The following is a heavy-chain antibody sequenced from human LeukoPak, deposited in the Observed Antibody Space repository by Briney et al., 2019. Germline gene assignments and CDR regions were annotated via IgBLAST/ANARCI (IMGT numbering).Heavy chain of an antibody. CDR3: ARIHRYCSGGACYVLDN. J-gene: IGHJ4*02. V-gene: IGHV4-59*02. CDR2: VYYSGST. CDR1: GGSVSGYY. D-gene: IGHD2-15*01. Sequence: SETLSLTCVVSGGSVSGYYWGWIRQPPGRGLEWIGYVYYSGSTNYNPSFKSRITISVDTSRNRFSLQLSSVTAADTAVYYCARIHRYCSGGACYVLDNWGQGTLVAVSS.